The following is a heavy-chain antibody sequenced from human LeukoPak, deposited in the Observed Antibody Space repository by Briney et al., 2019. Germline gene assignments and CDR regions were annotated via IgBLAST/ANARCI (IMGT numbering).Heavy chain of an antibody. CDR3: AKLLYGDYSLGDY. CDR1: GFTFSSYG. D-gene: IGHD4-17*01. V-gene: IGHV3-30*18. J-gene: IGHJ4*02. CDR2: ISYDGSNK. Sequence: GGSLRLSCAASGFTFSSYGMHWVRQAPGKGLEWVAVISYDGSNKYYADSVKGRFTISRDNSKNTLYLQMNSLRAEDTPVYYCAKLLYGDYSLGDYWGQGTLVTVSS.